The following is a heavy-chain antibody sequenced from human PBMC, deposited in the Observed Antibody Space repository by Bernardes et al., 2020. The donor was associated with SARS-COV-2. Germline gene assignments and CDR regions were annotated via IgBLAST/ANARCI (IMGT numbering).Heavy chain of an antibody. J-gene: IGHJ4*02. Sequence: SETLYLTCTVSGSPVSSGGYYWSRSRQPPGKGLEWVGFIYYNGNTNYNPSLKSRVTISVDTSKNQLSLKLTSVTAADTAVYYCARDVRGGTLDYWGQGTPVTVSS. CDR3: ARDVRGGTLDY. CDR1: GSPVSSGGYY. CDR2: IYYNGNT. V-gene: IGHV4-61*08. D-gene: IGHD2-15*01.